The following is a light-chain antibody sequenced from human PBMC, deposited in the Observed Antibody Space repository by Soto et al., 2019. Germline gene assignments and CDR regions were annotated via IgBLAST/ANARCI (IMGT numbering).Light chain of an antibody. CDR2: AAS. CDR3: QQYGYLSWT. J-gene: IGKJ1*01. CDR1: QNVDSNY. Sequence: EIVWSQTPGTLPLSPRERARLSCIGSQNVDSNYLAWYQQKPGQAPRIIIFAASGRATGIPDRFSGSGSGTDFTLTISRLEPEDFAVYYCQQYGYLSWTFGQGTKVDIK. V-gene: IGKV3-20*01.